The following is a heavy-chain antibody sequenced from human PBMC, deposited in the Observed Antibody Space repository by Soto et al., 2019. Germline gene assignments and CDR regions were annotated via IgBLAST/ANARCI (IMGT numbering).Heavy chain of an antibody. V-gene: IGHV5-10-1*01. D-gene: IGHD1-1*01. CDR2: IDPTDSYT. CDR1: GYTFSSYW. CDR3: ARLGLERQGWFDP. J-gene: IGHJ5*02. Sequence: GESLKISCQGSGYTFSSYWITWVRQMPGKGLEWMGRIDPTDSYTNYSPSFQGHVTISTDKSISTAYLQWSSLKASDSAMYYCARLGLERQGWFDPWGQGTLVTVS.